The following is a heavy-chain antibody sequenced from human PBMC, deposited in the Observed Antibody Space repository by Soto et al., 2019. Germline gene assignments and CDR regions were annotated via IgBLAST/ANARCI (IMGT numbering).Heavy chain of an antibody. J-gene: IGHJ5*02. CDR1: GGSFSGYY. V-gene: IGHV4-34*01. D-gene: IGHD6-6*01. CDR2: INHSGST. CDR3: ARGRVNWFDP. Sequence: SETLSLTCAVYGGSFSGYYWSWIRQPPGKGLEWIGEINHSGSTNYNPSLKSRVTISVDTSKNQFSLKLSSVTAADTAVYYCARGRVNWFDPWGQGTLVTVSS.